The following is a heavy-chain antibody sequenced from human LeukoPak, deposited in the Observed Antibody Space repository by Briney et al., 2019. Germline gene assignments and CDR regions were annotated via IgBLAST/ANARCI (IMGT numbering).Heavy chain of an antibody. V-gene: IGHV7-4-1*02. CDR3: ARGPSPNTAMVPQDY. D-gene: IGHD5-18*01. J-gene: IGHJ4*02. CDR2: INTNTGNP. Sequence: GASVKVSCKASGYTFTSYAMNWVRQAPGQGLEWMGWINTNTGNPTYAQGFTGRFVFSLDTSVSTAYLQISSLKAEDTAVYYCARGPSPNTAMVPQDYWGQGTLVTVSS. CDR1: GYTFTSYA.